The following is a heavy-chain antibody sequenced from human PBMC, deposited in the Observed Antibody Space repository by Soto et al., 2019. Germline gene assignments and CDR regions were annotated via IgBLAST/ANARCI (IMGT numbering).Heavy chain of an antibody. CDR3: AKGRIAARPGRYFDS. V-gene: IGHV3-23*01. D-gene: IGHD6-6*01. CDR2: IRGSGGST. J-gene: IGHJ4*02. Sequence: EVQLLESGGGLVQPGGSLRLSCAASGFTFSSYAMSCVRQAPGKGLEWVSAIRGSGGSTYYADSVKGRFTISSDNSRNALYLQMNGLRAEDTAVYYCAKGRIAARPGRYFDSWGQGTLVTVSS. CDR1: GFTFSSYA.